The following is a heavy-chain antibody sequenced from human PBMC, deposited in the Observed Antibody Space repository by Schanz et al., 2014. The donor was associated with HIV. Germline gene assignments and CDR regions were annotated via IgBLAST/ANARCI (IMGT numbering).Heavy chain of an antibody. V-gene: IGHV3-48*02. CDR3: ARAGVTDLFDH. D-gene: IGHD2-21*02. CDR2: MSYSSSAM. CDR1: GFTVTNNY. J-gene: IGHJ4*02. Sequence: VQLVETGGGLIQPGGSLRLSCLASGFTVTNNYLSWVRQAPGKGLECVSYMSYSSSAMYYADSVKGRFTISRDKAKNSLYLQMNSLRDEDTAVYYCARAGVTDLFDHWGQGTLVTVSS.